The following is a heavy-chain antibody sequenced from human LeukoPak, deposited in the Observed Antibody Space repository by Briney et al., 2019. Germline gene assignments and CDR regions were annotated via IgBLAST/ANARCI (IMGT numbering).Heavy chain of an antibody. CDR2: ISYDGSNK. D-gene: IGHD6-13*01. V-gene: IGHV3-30-3*01. CDR1: GFTFSSYA. J-gene: IGHJ4*02. CDR3: ARDGAAAGTASRFVDY. Sequence: GGSLRLSCAASGFTFSSYAMHWVRQAPGKGLEWVAVISYDGSNKYCADSVKGRFTISRDNSKNTLYLQMNSLRAEDTAVYYCARDGAAAGTASRFVDYWGQGTLVTVSS.